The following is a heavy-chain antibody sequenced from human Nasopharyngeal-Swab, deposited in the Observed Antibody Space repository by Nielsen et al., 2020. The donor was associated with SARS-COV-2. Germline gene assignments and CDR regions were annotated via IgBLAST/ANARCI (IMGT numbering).Heavy chain of an antibody. CDR2: ISSSSSYI. CDR1: GFTFSSYS. Sequence: GESLKISCAASGFTFSSYSMNWVRQAPGKGLEWVSSISSSSSYIYYADSVKGRFTISRDNAKNSLYLQMNSLRAEDTAVYYCARDSTGARYYYYGMDVWGQGTTATVSS. CDR3: ARDSTGARYYYYGMDV. V-gene: IGHV3-21*01. D-gene: IGHD1-26*01. J-gene: IGHJ6*02.